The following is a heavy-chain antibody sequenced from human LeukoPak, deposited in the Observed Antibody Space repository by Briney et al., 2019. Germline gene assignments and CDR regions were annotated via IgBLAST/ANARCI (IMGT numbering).Heavy chain of an antibody. V-gene: IGHV3-49*03. Sequence: LSLTCTVSGASINNYYWSWIRQPPGKGLEWVGFIRSKPSGGTTEYAASVKGRFTISRDDSKTIAYLQMNSLKTEDTAVYYCTRDFWGTNGAPGYWGQGTLVTVSS. D-gene: IGHD2-8*01. CDR1: GASINNYY. CDR2: IRSKPSGGTT. CDR3: TRDFWGTNGAPGY. J-gene: IGHJ4*02.